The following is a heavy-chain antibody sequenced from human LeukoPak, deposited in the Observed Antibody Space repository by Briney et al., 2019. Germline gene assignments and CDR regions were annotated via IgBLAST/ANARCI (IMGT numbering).Heavy chain of an antibody. CDR3: VRHTGGTTLDY. V-gene: IGHV4-59*08. J-gene: IGHJ4*02. D-gene: IGHD1/OR15-1a*01. CDR2: ISFSEIT. Sequence: SETLSLTCTVSGGSMSPYYWSWMRQPPGRGLEWIGHISFSEITNYYPSLKSRVTISIDTSTNQFSLKLNSVTAADTAVYYCVRHTGGTTLDYWGQGTHVSVSS. CDR1: GGSMSPYY.